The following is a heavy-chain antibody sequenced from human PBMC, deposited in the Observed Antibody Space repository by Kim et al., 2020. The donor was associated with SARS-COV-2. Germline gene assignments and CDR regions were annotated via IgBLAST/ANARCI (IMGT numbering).Heavy chain of an antibody. CDR3: ARGRGRSARQYLPITYYFDY. CDR2: IGTAGDT. CDR1: GFTFSSYD. J-gene: IGHJ4*02. V-gene: IGHV3-13*04. D-gene: IGHD2-2*02. Sequence: GGSLRLSCAASGFTFSSYDMHWVRQATGKGLEWVSAIGTAGDTYYPGSVKGRFTISRENAKNSLYLQMNSLRAGDTAVYYCARGRGRSARQYLPITYYFDYWGQGTLVTVSS.